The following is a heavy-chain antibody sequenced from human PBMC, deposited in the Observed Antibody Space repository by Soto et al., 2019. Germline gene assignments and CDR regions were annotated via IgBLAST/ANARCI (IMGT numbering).Heavy chain of an antibody. D-gene: IGHD6-19*01. J-gene: IGHJ6*02. Sequence: PGGSLRLSCAASGFTFSSYGMHWVRQAPGKGLEWVAVISYDGSNKYYADSVKGRFTISRDNSKNTLYLQMNSLRAEDTAVYYCVGYSSGWLYYYYYGMDVWGQGTTVTVSS. CDR1: GFTFSSYG. CDR3: VGYSSGWLYYYYYGMDV. CDR2: ISYDGSNK. V-gene: IGHV3-30*03.